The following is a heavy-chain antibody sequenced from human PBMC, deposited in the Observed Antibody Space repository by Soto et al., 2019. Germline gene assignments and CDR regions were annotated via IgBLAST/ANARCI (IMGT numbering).Heavy chain of an antibody. CDR3: ARHRLVRGYYYYYYMDV. J-gene: IGHJ6*03. D-gene: IGHD6-6*01. CDR2: IYYSGST. Sequence: SETLSLTCTVSGGSISSYYWSWIRQPPGKGLEWIGYIYYSGSTNYNPSIKSRVTISVDTSKNQFSLKLSSVTAADTAVYYCARHRLVRGYYYYYYMDVWGKGTTVTVSS. V-gene: IGHV4-59*01. CDR1: GGSISSYY.